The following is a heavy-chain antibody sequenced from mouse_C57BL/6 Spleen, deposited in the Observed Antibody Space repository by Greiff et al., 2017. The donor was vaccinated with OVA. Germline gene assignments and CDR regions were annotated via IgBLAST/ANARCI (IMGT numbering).Heavy chain of an antibody. J-gene: IGHJ4*01. CDR1: GFSLTSYG. V-gene: IGHV2-2*01. Sequence: QVQLQQSGPGLVQPSQSLSITCTVSGFSLTSYGVHWVRQSPGKGLEWLGVIWSGGSTDYNAAFISRLSISKDNSKSQVFFKMNSLQADDTAIYYCASYSNYPYAMDYWGQGTSVTVSS. D-gene: IGHD2-5*01. CDR3: ASYSNYPYAMDY. CDR2: IWSGGST.